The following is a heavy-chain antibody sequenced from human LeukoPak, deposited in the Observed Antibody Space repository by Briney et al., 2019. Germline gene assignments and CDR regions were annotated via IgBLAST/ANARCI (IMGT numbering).Heavy chain of an antibody. J-gene: IGHJ4*02. CDR1: GGTFSSYA. CDR2: IIPIFGTA. Sequence: SVKVSCKASGGTFSSYAISWVRQAPGQGLEWMGGIIPIFGTANYAQKFQGRVTITADESTSTAYMELSSLRSEDTAVYYCALVGAHKVLSGDYWGQGTLVTVPS. CDR3: ALVGAHKVLSGDY. V-gene: IGHV1-69*01. D-gene: IGHD1-26*01.